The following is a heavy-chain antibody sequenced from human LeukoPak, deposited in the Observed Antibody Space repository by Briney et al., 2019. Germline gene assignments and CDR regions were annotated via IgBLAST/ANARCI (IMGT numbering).Heavy chain of an antibody. V-gene: IGHV3-30-3*01. CDR2: ISYDGSNK. CDR3: ARGAGYSSGWYSDY. Sequence: PGGSLRLSCAASGFTFSSYAMHWVRQAPGKGLEWVAVISYDGSNKYYADSVKGRFTISRDNSKNTLYLQMNSLRAEDTAVYYCARGAGYSSGWYSDYWGQGALVTVSS. D-gene: IGHD6-19*01. J-gene: IGHJ4*02. CDR1: GFTFSSYA.